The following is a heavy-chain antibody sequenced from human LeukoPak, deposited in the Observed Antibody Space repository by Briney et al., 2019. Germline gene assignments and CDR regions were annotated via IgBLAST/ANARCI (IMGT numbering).Heavy chain of an antibody. CDR3: ARLTLAYVWGSYRPYYFDY. D-gene: IGHD3-16*02. CDR1: GGSISSSSYY. J-gene: IGHJ4*02. Sequence: PSETLSLTCTVSGGSISSSSYYWGWIRQPPGKGLEWIGSIYYSGSTYYNPSLKSRFTISVDTSKNQFSLKLSSVTAADTAVYYCARLTLAYVWGSYRPYYFDYWGQGTLVTVSS. V-gene: IGHV4-39*01. CDR2: IYYSGST.